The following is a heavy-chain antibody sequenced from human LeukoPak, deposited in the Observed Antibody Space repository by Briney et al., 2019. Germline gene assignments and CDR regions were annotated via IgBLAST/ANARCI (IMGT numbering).Heavy chain of an antibody. Sequence: GGSLRLSCAASGFTFSSYWMHWVRQAPGKGLEWIAYISSTTSIYYADSVKGRFTISRDNAKNSVFLQMNSLRDEDTAVYYCARRYCGTTTCPNFDYWGQGILVTVSS. J-gene: IGHJ4*02. D-gene: IGHD2-2*01. V-gene: IGHV3-48*02. CDR2: ISSTTSI. CDR3: ARRYCGTTTCPNFDY. CDR1: GFTFSSYW.